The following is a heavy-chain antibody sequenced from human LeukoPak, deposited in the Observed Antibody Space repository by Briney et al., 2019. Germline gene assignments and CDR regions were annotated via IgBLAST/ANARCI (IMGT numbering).Heavy chain of an antibody. Sequence: GGSLRLSCAASGFTFSSYAMHWVRQAPGKGLEWVAVISYDGSNKYYADSVKGRFTISRDNSKNTLYLQMNSLRAEDTAVFYCAREGPYYFDYWGQGTLVTVSS. CDR3: AREGPYYFDY. J-gene: IGHJ4*02. CDR2: ISYDGSNK. CDR1: GFTFSSYA. V-gene: IGHV3-30*04.